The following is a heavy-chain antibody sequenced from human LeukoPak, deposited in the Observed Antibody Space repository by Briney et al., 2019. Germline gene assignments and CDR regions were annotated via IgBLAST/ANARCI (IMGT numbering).Heavy chain of an antibody. J-gene: IGHJ3*02. CDR1: GFTFSIYA. D-gene: IGHD3-10*01. CDR3: ARDLGSFYNVKAFDI. CDR2: ISDSGGRT. Sequence: GGSLRLSCAASGFTFSIYAMGWVRQAPGKGLEWVSTISDSGGRTYYADFVKGRFTITRDNAKKRLYLQMNNLRAEDTGEYYCARDLGSFYNVKAFDIWGQGTLVTVSS. V-gene: IGHV3-23*01.